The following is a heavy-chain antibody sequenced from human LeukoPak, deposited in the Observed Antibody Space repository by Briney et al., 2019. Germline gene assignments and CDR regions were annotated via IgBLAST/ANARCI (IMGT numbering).Heavy chain of an antibody. CDR1: GGYFSGYY. CDR3: ARGRPYYDSSGYNRPHFDY. Sequence: PSETLSLTCAVYGGYFSGYYWSWIRQPPGKGLEGIGEINHSGSTTYNPSFKSRVTILVDTSKNQFSLKLSSVTAADTAVYYCARGRPYYDSSGYNRPHFDYWGQGTLVTVSS. J-gene: IGHJ4*02. D-gene: IGHD3-22*01. CDR2: INHSGST. V-gene: IGHV4-34*01.